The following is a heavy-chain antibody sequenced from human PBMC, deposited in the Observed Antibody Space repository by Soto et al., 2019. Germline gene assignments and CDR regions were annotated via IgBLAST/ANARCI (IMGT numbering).Heavy chain of an antibody. J-gene: IGHJ4*02. CDR2: MDPNSGVT. V-gene: IGHV1-8*01. Sequence: QVQLVQSGAVVKKPGASVKVSCKASGYTLTSYNINWVRQAPGQGLEWMGWMDPNSGVTGNTQKFQGRVTMTRDISRGTAYMELSNLRSEDTAVYYCARQGSQYGSGNYVHWGQGTLVTVSS. CDR1: GYTLTSYN. D-gene: IGHD3-10*01. CDR3: ARQGSQYGSGNYVH.